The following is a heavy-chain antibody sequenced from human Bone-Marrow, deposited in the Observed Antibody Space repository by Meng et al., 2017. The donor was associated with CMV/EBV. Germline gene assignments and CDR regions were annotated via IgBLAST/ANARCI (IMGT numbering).Heavy chain of an antibody. D-gene: IGHD5-18*01. CDR2: ISSSGSTI. Sequence: GGSLRLSCAASGFTFSSYEMNWVRQAPGKGLEWVSYISSSGSTIYYADSVKGRFTISRDNAKNSLYLQMNSLRAEDTAVYYCARGGRYSYGYPRVWGQGTRVTVSS. V-gene: IGHV3-48*03. CDR1: GFTFSSYE. CDR3: ARGGRYSYGYPRV. J-gene: IGHJ4*02.